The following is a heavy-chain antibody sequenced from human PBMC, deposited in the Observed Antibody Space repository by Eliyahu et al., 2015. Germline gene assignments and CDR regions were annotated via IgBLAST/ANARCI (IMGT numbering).Heavy chain of an antibody. Sequence: EVQLVESGGGLVQPGGSLXLXCAASGFXFSSYAMHWVRQAPGKGLGYVSAISSNGGSTYYANSVKGRFTISRDNSKNTLYLQMGSLRAEDMAVYYCARVQGRGKAFDIWGQGTMVTVSS. V-gene: IGHV3-64*01. CDR3: ARVQGRGKAFDI. J-gene: IGHJ3*02. CDR1: GFXFSSYA. D-gene: IGHD3-10*01. CDR2: ISSNGGST.